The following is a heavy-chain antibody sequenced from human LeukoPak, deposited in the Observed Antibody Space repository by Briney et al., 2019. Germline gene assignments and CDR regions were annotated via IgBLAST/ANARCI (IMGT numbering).Heavy chain of an antibody. CDR3: ARDSFTMVRGVYYHGMDV. D-gene: IGHD3-10*01. CDR1: GFTFSSYA. V-gene: IGHV3-23*01. CDR2: ISGSGGST. J-gene: IGHJ6*02. Sequence: PGGSLRLSCAASGFTFSSYAMSWVRQAPGKGLEWVSAISGSGGSTYYADSVKGRFTISRDNAKNSLYLQMNSLRAEDTAVYYCARDSFTMVRGVYYHGMDVWGQGTTVTVSS.